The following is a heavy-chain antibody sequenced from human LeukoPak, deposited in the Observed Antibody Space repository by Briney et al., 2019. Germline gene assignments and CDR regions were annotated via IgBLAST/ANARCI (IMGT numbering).Heavy chain of an antibody. CDR3: TKGKWELRADYFDY. D-gene: IGHD1-26*01. Sequence: GESLRLSCAASGFTFSSYGMHWVRQAPGKGLEWVAFIRYDGSNKYYADSVKGRFTISRDNSKNTLNLQMNSLRTEDTAVYYCTKGKWELRADYFDYWGQGTLVTVSS. CDR1: GFTFSSYG. J-gene: IGHJ4*02. V-gene: IGHV3-30*02. CDR2: IRYDGSNK.